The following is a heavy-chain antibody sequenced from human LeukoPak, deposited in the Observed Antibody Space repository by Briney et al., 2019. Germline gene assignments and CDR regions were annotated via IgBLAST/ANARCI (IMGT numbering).Heavy chain of an antibody. V-gene: IGHV4-39*07. CDR1: GGSISSRPYY. D-gene: IGHD6-19*01. CDR3: AAAAVAVDY. CDR2: ISYSGTT. J-gene: IGHJ4*02. Sequence: SETLSLTCTVSGGSISSRPYYWGWVRQPPGKGLEWIGTISYSGTTYYSPSLKSQVTISLDTSKNQFSLKMSYVTAADTAIYYCAAAAVAVDYWGQGTLVTVSS.